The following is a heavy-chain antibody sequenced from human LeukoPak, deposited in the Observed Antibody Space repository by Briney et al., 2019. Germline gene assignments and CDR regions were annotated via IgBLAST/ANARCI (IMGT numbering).Heavy chain of an antibody. V-gene: IGHV3-23*01. CDR1: GFTFTIYA. Sequence: GGSLRLSCAASGFTFTIYAMSWVRQAPGKGLEWVSAISGSGGSTYYADPVKGRFTISRDNSKNTLYLQMNSLRAEDTAVYYCAKALWYRSGWYGFDYWGQGTLVSVSS. CDR2: ISGSGGST. CDR3: AKALWYRSGWYGFDY. D-gene: IGHD6-19*01. J-gene: IGHJ4*02.